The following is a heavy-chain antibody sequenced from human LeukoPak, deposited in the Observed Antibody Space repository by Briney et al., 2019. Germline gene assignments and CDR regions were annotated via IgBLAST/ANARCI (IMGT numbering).Heavy chain of an antibody. J-gene: IGHJ4*02. CDR1: GYTFTSYG. CDR3: ARDRTPRITMIVVPGGY. Sequence: ASVKVSCKASGYTFTSYGISWVRQAPGQGLEWMGWISAYNGNTNYAQKLQGRVTMTTDTSTSTAYMELRSLRSDDTAVYYCARDRTPRITMIVVPGGYGGQETLVTVPS. CDR2: ISAYNGNT. V-gene: IGHV1-18*01. D-gene: IGHD3-22*01.